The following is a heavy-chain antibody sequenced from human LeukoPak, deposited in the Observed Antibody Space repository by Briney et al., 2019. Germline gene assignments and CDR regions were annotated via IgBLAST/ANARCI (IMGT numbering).Heavy chain of an antibody. CDR3: AKDLATPRRLNTVASRTLDY. D-gene: IGHD4-23*01. CDR1: GFTFSSYG. J-gene: IGHJ4*02. V-gene: IGHV3-30*02. Sequence: GGSLRLSCAASGFTFSSYGMHWVRQAPGKGLEWVAFIRYDGSNKYYADSVKGRFTISRDNSKNTLYLQMNSLRAEDTAVYYCAKDLATPRRLNTVASRTLDYWGQGTLVTVSS. CDR2: IRYDGSNK.